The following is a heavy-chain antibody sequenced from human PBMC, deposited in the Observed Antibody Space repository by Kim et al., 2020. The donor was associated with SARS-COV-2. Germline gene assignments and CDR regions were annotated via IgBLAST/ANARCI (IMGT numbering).Heavy chain of an antibody. V-gene: IGHV4-4*07. D-gene: IGHD6-13*01. Sequence: SETLSLTCTVSGGSISSYYWSWIRQPAGKGLEWIGRIYTSGSTNYNPSLKSRVTMSVDTSKNQFSLKLSSVTAADTAVYYCARGPAPGAAAGNWYFDLWGRGTLVTVSS. CDR2: IYTSGST. J-gene: IGHJ2*01. CDR1: GGSISSYY. CDR3: ARGPAPGAAAGNWYFDL.